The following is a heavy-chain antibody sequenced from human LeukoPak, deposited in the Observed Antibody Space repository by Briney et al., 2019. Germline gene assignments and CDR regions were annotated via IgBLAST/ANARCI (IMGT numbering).Heavy chain of an antibody. J-gene: IGHJ4*02. CDR1: GGSISSYY. D-gene: IGHD3-9*01. CDR2: IYYSGST. Sequence: SETLSLTCTVSGGSISSYYWSWIRQPPGKGLEWIGYIYYSGSTNYNPSLKSRVTISVDTSKNQFSLKLSSVTAADTAVYYCARGGLTGYYPVGYWGQGTLVTASS. V-gene: IGHV4-59*01. CDR3: ARGGLTGYYPVGY.